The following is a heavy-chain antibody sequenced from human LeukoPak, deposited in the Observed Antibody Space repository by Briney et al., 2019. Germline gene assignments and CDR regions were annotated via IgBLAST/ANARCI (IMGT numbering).Heavy chain of an antibody. CDR3: ARDTYCSSATCYGLGWFDP. CDR1: GFIFRRYW. V-gene: IGHV3-7*01. CDR2: IKQDGSEK. Sequence: GGSLRLSCAASGFIFRRYWMSWVRQAPGGGLEWVANIKQDGSEKYYVDSVKGRFIISRDNAKNSLYLQMNSLKGEDTAVYFCARDTYCSSATCYGLGWFDPWGQGTLVTVSS. D-gene: IGHD2-2*01. J-gene: IGHJ5*02.